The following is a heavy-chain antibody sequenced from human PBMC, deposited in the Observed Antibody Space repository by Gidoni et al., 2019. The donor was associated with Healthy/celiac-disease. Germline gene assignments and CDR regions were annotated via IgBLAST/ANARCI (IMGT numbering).Heavy chain of an antibody. CDR2: IYYSGST. J-gene: IGHJ1*01. CDR3: AEVVVTAKAGEYFQH. Sequence: GPGLVKPSETLSLTCTVSGGSISSYYWSWIRQPPGKGLEWIGYIYYSGSTNYNPSLKSRVTISVDTSKNQFSLKLSAVTAADTAVYYCAEVVVTAKAGEYFQHWGQGTLVTVSS. CDR1: GGSISSYY. D-gene: IGHD2-21*02. V-gene: IGHV4-59*01.